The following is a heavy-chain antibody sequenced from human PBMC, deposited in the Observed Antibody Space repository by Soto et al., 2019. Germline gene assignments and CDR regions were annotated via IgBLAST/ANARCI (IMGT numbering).Heavy chain of an antibody. CDR2: IWYDGSNK. Sequence: QVQLVESGGGVVQPGRSLRLSCEASGFTFSSYGMHWVRQAPGKGLEWVAVIWYDGSNKYYADSVKGRFTISRDNSKNTLYLQMNSLRAEDTAVYFCASGAYWYFDLWGRGTLVTVSS. J-gene: IGHJ2*01. D-gene: IGHD1-26*01. CDR1: GFTFSSYG. V-gene: IGHV3-33*01. CDR3: ASGAYWYFDL.